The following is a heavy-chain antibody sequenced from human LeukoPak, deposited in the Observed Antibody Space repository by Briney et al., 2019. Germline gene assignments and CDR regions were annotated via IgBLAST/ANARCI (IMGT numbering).Heavy chain of an antibody. Sequence: GGSLRLSCAASRFTFSNYGMHWVRQAPGKGLEWVASIKRDGSEKYYVDSVKGRFTISRDNAKNSLYLQMNSLRAEDTAVYHCVREASGGTKGVSGTFDIWGQGTLVTVSS. CDR3: VREASGGTKGVSGTFDI. J-gene: IGHJ3*02. CDR1: RFTFSNYG. CDR2: IKRDGSEK. V-gene: IGHV3-7*01. D-gene: IGHD6-13*01.